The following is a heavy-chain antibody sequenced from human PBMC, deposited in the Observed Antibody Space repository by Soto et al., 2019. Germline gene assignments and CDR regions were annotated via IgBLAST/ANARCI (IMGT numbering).Heavy chain of an antibody. CDR1: GGSFSGYY. Sequence: PSETLSLTCAVYGGSFSGYYWGWVRPPPGKGLEWIGEINHSGSTNYNPSLKSRVTISVDTSKNKFYLRMSSVTAADTAVYYCAVNLPGTGGWFDPWGQGTLVTVSS. V-gene: IGHV4-34*01. J-gene: IGHJ5*02. CDR3: AVNLPGTGGWFDP. D-gene: IGHD6-13*01. CDR2: INHSGST.